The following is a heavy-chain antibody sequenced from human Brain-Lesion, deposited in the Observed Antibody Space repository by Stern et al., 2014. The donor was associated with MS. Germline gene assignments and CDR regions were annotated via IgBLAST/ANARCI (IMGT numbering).Heavy chain of an antibody. J-gene: IGHJ4*02. V-gene: IGHV1-2*04. CDR3: ATYYYDSTGYNDF. D-gene: IGHD3-22*01. CDR2: INPKSGGT. CDR1: GYTFTGYY. Sequence: QMQLVESGAEVKKPGASVKVSCKASGYTFTGYYMHWGRPAPGQGLQGMGWINPKSGGTNYAQKFQGWVTMTRDTSINTAYMELSRLRSDDTAVYYCATYYYDSTGYNDFWGQGTLVTVSS.